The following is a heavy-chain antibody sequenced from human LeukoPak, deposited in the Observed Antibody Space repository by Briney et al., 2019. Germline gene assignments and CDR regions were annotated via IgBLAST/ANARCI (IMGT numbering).Heavy chain of an antibody. D-gene: IGHD3-10*01. Sequence: GASVKVSCKASGGTFSSYAISWVRQAPGQGLEWMGWMNPNSGNTGYAQKFQGRVTMTRNTSISTAYMELSSLRSEDTAVYYCARGWYGSGSSDIWGQGTMVTVSS. J-gene: IGHJ3*02. V-gene: IGHV1-8*02. CDR2: MNPNSGNT. CDR1: GGTFSSYA. CDR3: ARGWYGSGSSDI.